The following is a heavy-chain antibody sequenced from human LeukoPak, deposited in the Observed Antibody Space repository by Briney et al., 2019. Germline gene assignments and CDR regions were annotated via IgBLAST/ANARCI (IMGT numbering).Heavy chain of an antibody. J-gene: IGHJ6*04. V-gene: IGHV1-2*02. D-gene: IGHD2-2*02. Sequence: ASVKVSCKASGYTFTGYYMHWVRQAPGQGLEWMGWINPNSGGTNYAQKFQGRVTMTRDTSISTAYMELSRLRSDDTAAYYCARELGYCSSTSCYIVGANVWGKGTTVTVSS. CDR3: ARELGYCSSTSCYIVGANV. CDR2: INPNSGGT. CDR1: GYTFTGYY.